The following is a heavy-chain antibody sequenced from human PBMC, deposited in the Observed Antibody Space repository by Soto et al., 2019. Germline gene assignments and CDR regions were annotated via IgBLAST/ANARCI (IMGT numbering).Heavy chain of an antibody. V-gene: IGHV1-3*01. D-gene: IGHD2-15*01. Sequence: ASVKVSCKDSGYTFTRYTMNWVRQANGQRLEWMGWINPDNGNTKSSQKFQDRVIITRDKSASTAYMDLSSLRSEDKAVYYCARGIATGQLDPWGQGTLVTVSS. CDR2: INPDNGNT. J-gene: IGHJ5*02. CDR1: GYTFTRYT. CDR3: ARGIATGQLDP.